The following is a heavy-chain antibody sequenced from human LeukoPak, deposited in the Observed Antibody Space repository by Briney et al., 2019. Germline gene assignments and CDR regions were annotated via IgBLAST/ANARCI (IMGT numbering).Heavy chain of an antibody. J-gene: IGHJ4*02. CDR2: ISSSSSYI. V-gene: IGHV3-21*01. D-gene: IGHD4-17*01. Sequence: GGSLRLSCAASGFTFSSYSMNWVRQAPGKGLEWVSSISSSSSYIYYADSVKGRFTISRDNAKNSLYLQMNSLRAEDTAVYYCARETYGDYIFDYWGQGTLVTVSS. CDR3: ARETYGDYIFDY. CDR1: GFTFSSYS.